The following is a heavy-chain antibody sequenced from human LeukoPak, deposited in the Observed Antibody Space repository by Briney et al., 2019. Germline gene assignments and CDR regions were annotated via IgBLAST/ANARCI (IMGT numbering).Heavy chain of an antibody. D-gene: IGHD6-13*01. CDR1: GGSISSYY. J-gene: IGHJ4*02. CDR2: IYYSGST. CDR3: ARGGIAAAIDY. Sequence: KPSETLSLTCTVSGGSISSYYWSWIRQPPGKGLEWLGYIYYSGSTNYNPSLKSRVTISVDTSKNQFSLKLSSVTAADTAVYYCARGGIAAAIDYWGQGTLVTVSS. V-gene: IGHV4-59*01.